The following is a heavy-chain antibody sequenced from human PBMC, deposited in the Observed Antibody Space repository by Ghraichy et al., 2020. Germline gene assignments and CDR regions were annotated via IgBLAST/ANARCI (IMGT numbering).Heavy chain of an antibody. J-gene: IGHJ2*01. CDR2: IGTGGDT. CDR1: GFTFSNSD. D-gene: IGHD1-1*01. V-gene: IGHV3-13*01. Sequence: ETLSLTCVASGFTFSNSDMHWVRQATGKGLEWVSAIGTGGDTYYPDSVKGRFTISRENAKNSLYLQMNSLRAGDTAVYYCAREARDGGGWNDWYFDLWGRGTLVTVSS. CDR3: AREARDGGGWNDWYFDL.